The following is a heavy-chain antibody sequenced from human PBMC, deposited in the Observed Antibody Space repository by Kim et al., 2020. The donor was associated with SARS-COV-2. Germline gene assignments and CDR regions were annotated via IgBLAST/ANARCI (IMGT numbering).Heavy chain of an antibody. J-gene: IGHJ5*02. CDR2: IYYSGST. V-gene: IGHV4-39*01. CDR3: AGQELLWFGELAHRWFDP. CDR1: GGSISSSSYY. Sequence: SETLSLTCTVSGGSISSSSYYWGWIRQPPGKGLEWIGSIYYSGSTYYNPSLKSRVTISVDTSKNQFSLKLSSVTAADTAVYYCAGQELLWFGELAHRWFDPWGQGTLVTVSS. D-gene: IGHD3-10*01.